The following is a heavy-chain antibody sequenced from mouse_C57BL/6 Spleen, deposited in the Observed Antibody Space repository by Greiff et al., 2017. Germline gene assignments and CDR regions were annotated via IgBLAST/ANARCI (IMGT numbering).Heavy chain of an antibody. CDR1: GYTFTSYW. V-gene: IGHV1-55*01. D-gene: IGHD1-1*01. CDR2: IYPGSGST. J-gene: IGHJ2*01. Sequence: QVQLQQPGAELVKPGASVKMSCKASGYTFTSYWITWVKQRPGQGLEWIGDIYPGSGSTNYNEKFKSKATLTVDTSSSTAYMQLSSLTSEDSAVYYCARGGYGSSYRDYWGQGTTLTVSS. CDR3: ARGGYGSSYRDY.